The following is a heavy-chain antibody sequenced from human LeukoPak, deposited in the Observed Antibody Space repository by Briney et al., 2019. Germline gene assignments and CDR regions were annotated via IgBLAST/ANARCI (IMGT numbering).Heavy chain of an antibody. J-gene: IGHJ6*03. CDR2: IYYSGST. CDR3: AGDSGYDKVVDYYYMDV. V-gene: IGHV4-39*07. D-gene: IGHD5-12*01. CDR1: GGSISSSSYY. Sequence: PSETLSLTCTVSGGSISSSSYYWGWIRQPPGKGLEWIGSIYYSGSTYYNPSLKSRVTISVDTSKNQFSLKPSSVTAADTAVYYCAGDSGYDKVVDYYYMDVWGKGTTVTISS.